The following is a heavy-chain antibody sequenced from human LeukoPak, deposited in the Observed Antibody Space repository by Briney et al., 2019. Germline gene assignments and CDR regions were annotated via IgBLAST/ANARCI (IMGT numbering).Heavy chain of an antibody. CDR1: GYTFTGYY. V-gene: IGHV1-46*01. D-gene: IGHD3-10*01. Sequence: ASVKVSCKASGYTFTGYYMHWVRQAPGQWLEWMGWINPSGGSTSYAQKFQGRVTMTRDTSTSTVYMELSSLRSEDTAVYYCARDYKYGSGSYYFDYWGQGTLVTVSS. CDR3: ARDYKYGSGSYYFDY. J-gene: IGHJ4*02. CDR2: INPSGGST.